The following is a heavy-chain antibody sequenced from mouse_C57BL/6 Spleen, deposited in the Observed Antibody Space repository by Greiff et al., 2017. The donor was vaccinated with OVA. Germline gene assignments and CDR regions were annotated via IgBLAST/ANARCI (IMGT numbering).Heavy chain of an antibody. D-gene: IGHD2-4*01. CDR2: ISYDGSN. Sequence: DVQLQESGPGLVKPSQSLSLTCSVTGYSITSGYYWNWIRQFPGNKLEWMGYISYDGSNNYNPSLKNRISITRDTSKNQFFLKLNSVTTEDTATYYCARRYDYDGNAMDYWGQGTSVTVSS. CDR1: GYSITSGYY. CDR3: ARRYDYDGNAMDY. V-gene: IGHV3-6*01. J-gene: IGHJ4*01.